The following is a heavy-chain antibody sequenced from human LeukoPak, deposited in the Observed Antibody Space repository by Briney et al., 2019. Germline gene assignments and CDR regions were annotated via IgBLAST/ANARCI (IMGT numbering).Heavy chain of an antibody. D-gene: IGHD6-19*01. CDR1: GFTFHSFA. CDR2: ISGSGGST. CDR3: AKDHGVAVAGMYY. V-gene: IGHV3-23*01. Sequence: GGSLRLSCAASGFTFHSFAMSWVRQAPGKGLEWVSSISGSGGSTYYADSVKGRFTISRDNSRNTLYLQMNSLRAEDTAVYYCAKDHGVAVAGMYYWGQGTLVTVSS. J-gene: IGHJ4*02.